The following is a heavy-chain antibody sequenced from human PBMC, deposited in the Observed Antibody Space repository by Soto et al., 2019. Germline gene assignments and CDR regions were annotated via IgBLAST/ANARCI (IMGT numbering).Heavy chain of an antibody. J-gene: IGHJ6*02. CDR2: MYYSGST. CDR1: GVSISSRSYY. D-gene: IGHD4-17*01. CDR3: AADTVTLYYYYYGMDV. Sequence: SVTLSLTCAVSGVSISSRSYYWGWIRQPPGKGLEWIGSMYYSGSTYYNPSLKSRVTISVDTSKNQFSLKLSSVTAADTAVYYCAADTVTLYYYYYGMDVWGQGTTVTVPS. V-gene: IGHV4-39*01.